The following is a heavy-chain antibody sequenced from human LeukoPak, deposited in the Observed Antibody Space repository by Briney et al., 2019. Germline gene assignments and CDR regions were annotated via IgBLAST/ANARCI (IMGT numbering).Heavy chain of an antibody. D-gene: IGHD2-2*01. CDR1: GLTFSSYA. V-gene: IGHV3-64*01. CDR2: ISSNGGST. Sequence: HPGGSLRLSCAASGLTFSSYAMHWVRQAPGKGLEYVSAISSNGGSTYYANSVKGRFTISRDNSKNTLYLQMGSLRAEDMAVYYCARGPSSYPYYYYYMDVWGKGTTVTVSS. J-gene: IGHJ6*03. CDR3: ARGPSSYPYYYYYMDV.